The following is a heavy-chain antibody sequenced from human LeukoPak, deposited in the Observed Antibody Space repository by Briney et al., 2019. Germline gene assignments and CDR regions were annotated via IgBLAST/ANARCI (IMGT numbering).Heavy chain of an antibody. V-gene: IGHV4-61*02. CDR2: IYPSGST. CDR1: GGSISSGSYY. Sequence: SETLSLTCTFAGGSISSGSYYWSWIRQPAGKGLEWIGRIYPSGSTNYNPSLKRRLTISVATSNNQFSLKLSSVPAADTAAYYCAVSRITRVRGVIMPFDYWGQGTLVTVSS. D-gene: IGHD3-10*01. CDR3: AVSRITRVRGVIMPFDY. J-gene: IGHJ4*02.